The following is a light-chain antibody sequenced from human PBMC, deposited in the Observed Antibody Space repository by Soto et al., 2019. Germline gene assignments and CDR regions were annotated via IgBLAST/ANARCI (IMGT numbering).Light chain of an antibody. CDR3: QQYNNWPWT. V-gene: IGKV3D-15*01. CDR2: GAS. Sequence: EIVLTQSPGTLSLSPGERATLSCRASQSVASSYLAWYQQKPGQAPRLVIHGASSRATGIPDRFSGSGSGTEFTLTINSLQSEDFAVYYCQQYNNWPWTFGQGTKVDIK. J-gene: IGKJ1*01. CDR1: QSVASSY.